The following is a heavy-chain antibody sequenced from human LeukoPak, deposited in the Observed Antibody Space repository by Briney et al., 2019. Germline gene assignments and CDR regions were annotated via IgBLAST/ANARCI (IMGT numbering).Heavy chain of an antibody. J-gene: IGHJ4*02. CDR3: ATSGWYLLPGVY. CDR2: IYYSGNT. Sequence: PSETLSLTRAVSGGSISRSSFYWGWIRQPPGKGLEWIGSIYYSGNTYYNPSLKSRVTISVDTSKNQFSLKLSSVTAADTAVYYCATSGWYLLPGVYWGQGTLVTVSS. D-gene: IGHD6-19*01. V-gene: IGHV4-39*01. CDR1: GGSISRSSFY.